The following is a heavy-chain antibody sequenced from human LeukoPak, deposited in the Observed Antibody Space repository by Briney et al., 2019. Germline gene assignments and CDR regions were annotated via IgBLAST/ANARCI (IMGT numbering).Heavy chain of an antibody. CDR2: IYYSGST. Sequence: SETLSLTCTVSGGSISSSSYYWGWIRQPPGKGLEWIGGIYYSGSTYYNPSLKSRVTISVDTSKNQFSLKLSSVTAADTAVYYCARAPGYCSGGSCYSGHNWFDPWGQGTLVTVSS. CDR1: GGSISSSSYY. CDR3: ARAPGYCSGGSCYSGHNWFDP. V-gene: IGHV4-39*07. D-gene: IGHD2-15*01. J-gene: IGHJ5*02.